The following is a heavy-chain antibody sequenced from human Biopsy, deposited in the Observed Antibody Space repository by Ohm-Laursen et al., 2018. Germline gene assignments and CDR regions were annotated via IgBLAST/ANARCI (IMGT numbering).Heavy chain of an antibody. CDR3: ARNRVDVVKVTTTGWNFDL. V-gene: IGHV4-59*08. CDR2: IHYTGHI. CDR1: GDTISTYY. D-gene: IGHD4-17*01. Sequence: SQTLSLTCTVSGDTISTYYWNWIRQTPGKGLEWIGYIHYTGHIRINPSLNSRATISVDTSKDQFSLKLSSLTAADTAIYYCARNRVDVVKVTTTGWNFDLWGRGTLVTVS. J-gene: IGHJ2*01.